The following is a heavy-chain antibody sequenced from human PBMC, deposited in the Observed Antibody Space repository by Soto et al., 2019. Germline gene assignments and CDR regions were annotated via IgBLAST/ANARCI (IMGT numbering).Heavy chain of an antibody. CDR2: IYYSGST. CDR1: GGSISSYY. J-gene: IGHJ4*02. CDR3: ARYRYSSYFDY. D-gene: IGHD6-13*01. V-gene: IGHV4-59*08. Sequence: PSETLSLTCTVSGGSISSYYWSWIRQPPGKGLEWIGYIYYSGSTNYNPSLKSRVTISVDTSKNQFSLKLSSVTAADTAAYYCARYRYSSYFDYWGQGTLVTVSS.